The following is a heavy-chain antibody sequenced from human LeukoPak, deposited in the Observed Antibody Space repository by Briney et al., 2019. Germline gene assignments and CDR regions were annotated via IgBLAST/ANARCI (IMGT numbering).Heavy chain of an antibody. CDR1: GFTFSSYA. D-gene: IGHD3-22*01. Sequence: GRSLRLSCAASGFTFSSYAMPWVRQAPGKGLEWVAVISYDGSNKYYAYSGKGRFTISRNNSKNTLYLQMNSLRAEDTAVYYCARDYYDSSGMTYWGQGTLVTVSS. CDR2: ISYDGSNK. CDR3: ARDYYDSSGMTY. J-gene: IGHJ4*02. V-gene: IGHV3-30*01.